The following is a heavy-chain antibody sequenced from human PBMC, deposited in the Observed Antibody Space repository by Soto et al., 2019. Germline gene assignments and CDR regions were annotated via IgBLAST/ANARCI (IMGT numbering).Heavy chain of an antibody. CDR1: GYTLSTYG. V-gene: IGHV1-69*04. CDR2: IIPILGIA. J-gene: IGHJ3*02. Sequence: SVKVSLKASGYTLSTYGINGVRQAPGQGLEWMGRIIPILGIANYAQKFQGRVTITADKSTSTAYMELSSLRSEDTAVYYCAFSDAFDIWGQGTMVTVSS. CDR3: AFSDAFDI.